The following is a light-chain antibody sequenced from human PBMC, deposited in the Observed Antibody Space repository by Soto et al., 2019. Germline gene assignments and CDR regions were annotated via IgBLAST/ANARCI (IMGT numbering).Light chain of an antibody. J-gene: IGKJ4*01. CDR3: QQCRNWPLT. CDR1: QNVYNN. V-gene: IGKV3-15*01. Sequence: EIVMTQSPATLSVSPGEGATLSCKASQNVYNNLAWYQQRPGQPPRLLIYDASTRATGISARFSGSGYGTEFTPTISSLQSEDFAVYFCQQCRNWPLTFGGGTKV. CDR2: DAS.